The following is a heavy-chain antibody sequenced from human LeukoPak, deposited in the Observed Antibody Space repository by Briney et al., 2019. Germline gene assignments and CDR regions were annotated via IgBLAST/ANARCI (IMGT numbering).Heavy chain of an antibody. CDR2: IWYDGSNK. D-gene: IGHD2-15*01. Sequence: GGSLRLSCAASGFTFSSYGMHWVRQAPGKGLEWVAVIWYDGSNKYYADSVKGRFTISRDNSKNTLYLQMNSLRAEDTAVYYCALTVVVAADYYGMDVWGQGTTVTVSS. CDR3: ALTVVVAADYYGMDV. V-gene: IGHV3-33*01. CDR1: GFTFSSYG. J-gene: IGHJ6*02.